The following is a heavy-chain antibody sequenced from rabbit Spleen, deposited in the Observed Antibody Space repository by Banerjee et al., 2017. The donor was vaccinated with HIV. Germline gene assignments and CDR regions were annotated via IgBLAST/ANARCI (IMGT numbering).Heavy chain of an antibody. J-gene: IGHJ4*01. CDR2: IDPIFGST. V-gene: IGHV1S43*01. Sequence: QLEESGGDLVKPGASLTLTCTASGVSFSFNSYMSWVRQAPGKGLEWIGYIDPIFGSTYYASWVNGRFTISSHNAQNTRYLELNSLTVADTATYFCVRKDSYDDLWGPGTLVTVS. D-gene: IGHD2-1*01. CDR3: VRKDSYDDL. CDR1: GVSFSFNSY.